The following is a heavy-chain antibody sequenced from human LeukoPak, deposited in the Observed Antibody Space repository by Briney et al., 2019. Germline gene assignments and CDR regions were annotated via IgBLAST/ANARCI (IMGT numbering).Heavy chain of an antibody. D-gene: IGHD5-18*01. CDR3: ARGYSYGSHYFDY. V-gene: IGHV4-34*01. Sequence: TSETLSLTCAVYGGSFSGYYWSWIRQPPGKGLEWIGEINHSGSTNYNLSLKSRVTISVDTSKNQFSLKLSSVTAADTAVYYRARGYSYGSHYFDYWGQGTLVTVSS. J-gene: IGHJ4*02. CDR1: GGSFSGYY. CDR2: INHSGST.